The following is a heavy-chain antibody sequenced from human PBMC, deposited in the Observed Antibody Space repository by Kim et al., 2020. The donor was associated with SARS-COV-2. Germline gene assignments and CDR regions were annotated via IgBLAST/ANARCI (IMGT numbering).Heavy chain of an antibody. V-gene: IGHV1-69*01. D-gene: IGHD1-26*01. CDR3: ALEGGSYEMIDY. J-gene: IGHJ4*02. Sequence: NYAQKFQGRVTITADESTSTAYMELSSLRSEDTAVYYCALEGGSYEMIDYWGQGTLVTVSS.